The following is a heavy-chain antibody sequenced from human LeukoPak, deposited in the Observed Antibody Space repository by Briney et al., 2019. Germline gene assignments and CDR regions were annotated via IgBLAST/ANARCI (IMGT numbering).Heavy chain of an antibody. CDR2: ISGNGVST. CDR3: TRVLDYYGSGSFDY. Sequence: PGGSLRLSCVASGYTFSRYAMSWVRQGPGKGLEWVSTISGNGVSTYYANSVKGRFTISRDNSKNTLWLQMNSLRVEDTAVYYCTRVLDYYGSGSFDYWGQGTLVTVSS. CDR1: GYTFSRYA. D-gene: IGHD3-10*01. V-gene: IGHV3-23*01. J-gene: IGHJ4*02.